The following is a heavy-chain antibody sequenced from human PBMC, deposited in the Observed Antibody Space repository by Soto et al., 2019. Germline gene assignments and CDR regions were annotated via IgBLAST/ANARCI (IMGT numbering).Heavy chain of an antibody. V-gene: IGHV5-51*01. Sequence: PGESLKISCKGSGYSFTNYWIGWVRQMPGKGLEWMGIIYPGDSDARYSPSFQGQVTIAVDKSINTAYLQWSSLKASDTAMYYCARYSSTWYYGMDVWGQGTTVTVSS. J-gene: IGHJ6*02. CDR2: IYPGDSDA. CDR1: GYSFTNYW. D-gene: IGHD6-13*01. CDR3: ARYSSTWYYGMDV.